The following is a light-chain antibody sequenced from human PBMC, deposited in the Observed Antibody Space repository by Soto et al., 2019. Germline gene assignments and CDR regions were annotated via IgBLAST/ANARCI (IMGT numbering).Light chain of an antibody. J-gene: IGLJ1*01. CDR1: SSNIGSNY. V-gene: IGLV1-47*02. Sequence: QSVLTQPPSASATPGQGVTISCSGSSSNIGSNYVYWHRHLSGTAPKLLIYNNNQRPSGVPDRFSASKSGTSASLAISGLRSEDEADYYCASWDASLSGYVFGSGTKLTVL. CDR3: ASWDASLSGYV. CDR2: NNN.